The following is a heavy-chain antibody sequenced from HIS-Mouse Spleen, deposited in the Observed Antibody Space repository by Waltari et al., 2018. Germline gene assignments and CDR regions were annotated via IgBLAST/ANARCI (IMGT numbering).Heavy chain of an antibody. CDR1: GGSISSYY. J-gene: IGHJ4*02. D-gene: IGHD1-26*01. CDR3: ARGLVAAGIFDY. V-gene: IGHV4-59*01. Sequence: QVQLQESGPGLVKPSETLSLTCTASGGSISSYYWSWIRQPPGKGLEWIGYIYYSGSTNYNPSLKSRITISVDTSKNQFSLKLSSVTAADTAVYYCARGLVAAGIFDYWGQGTLVTVSS. CDR2: IYYSGST.